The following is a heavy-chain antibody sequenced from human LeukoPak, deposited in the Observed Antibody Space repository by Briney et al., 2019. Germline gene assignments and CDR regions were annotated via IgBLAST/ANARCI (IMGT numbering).Heavy chain of an antibody. Sequence: GGSLRLSCGASGFTFSTSWMNWVRQAPGKGLVWVSQINSDGSNTNYADSVKGRFTISRDNAKNTLYLQMNSLRAEDTAVYYCATSQYLGYCSSTSCYISYWGQGTLVTVSS. CDR2: INSDGSNT. D-gene: IGHD2-2*02. CDR1: GFTFSTSW. J-gene: IGHJ4*02. V-gene: IGHV3-74*01. CDR3: ATSQYLGYCSSTSCYISY.